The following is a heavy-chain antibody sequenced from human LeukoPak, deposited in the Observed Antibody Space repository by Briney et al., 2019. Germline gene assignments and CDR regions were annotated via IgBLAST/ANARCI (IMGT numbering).Heavy chain of an antibody. Sequence: SETLSLTCTVSGGSISSYYWSWIRQPPGKGLEWIGYIYYSGSTNYNPSLKSRVTISVDTSKNQFSLKLSSVTAADTAVYYCARNRLRIQLWLRGYYYYMDVWGKGTTVTVSS. CDR2: IYYSGST. CDR1: GGSISSYY. V-gene: IGHV4-59*12. J-gene: IGHJ6*03. CDR3: ARNRLRIQLWLRGYYYYMDV. D-gene: IGHD5-18*01.